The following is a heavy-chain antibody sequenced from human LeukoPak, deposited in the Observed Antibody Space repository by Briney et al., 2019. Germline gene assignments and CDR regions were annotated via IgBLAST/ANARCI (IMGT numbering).Heavy chain of an antibody. J-gene: IGHJ4*02. V-gene: IGHV6-1*01. D-gene: IGHD6-13*01. CDR2: TYYRSKWYY. CDR1: GDSVSSNSAA. Sequence: SQTLSLTCAISGDSVSSNSAAWNWIRQSPSGGLEWLGRTYYRSKWYYDYAVSVKSRITINPETSKNQFSLQLNSVTPEDTAVYYCARGYDSSWYYFDYWGQGTLVTVSS. CDR3: ARGYDSSWYYFDY.